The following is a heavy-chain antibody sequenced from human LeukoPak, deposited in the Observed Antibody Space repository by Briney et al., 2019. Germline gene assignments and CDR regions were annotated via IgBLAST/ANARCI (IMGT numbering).Heavy chain of an antibody. Sequence: SVKVSCKASGGTFSSYAISWVRQAPGQGLEWMGGIIPIFGTANYAQKFQGRVTITTDESTSTAYMELSSLRSEGTAVYYCAREGYYDSSGYDYWGQGTLVTVSS. CDR1: GGTFSSYA. CDR3: AREGYYDSSGYDY. V-gene: IGHV1-69*05. J-gene: IGHJ4*02. D-gene: IGHD3-22*01. CDR2: IIPIFGTA.